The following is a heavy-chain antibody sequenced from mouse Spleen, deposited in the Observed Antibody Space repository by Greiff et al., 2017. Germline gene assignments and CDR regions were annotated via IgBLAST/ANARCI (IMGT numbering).Heavy chain of an antibody. Sequence: QVQLQQSGPELVKPGASVKISCKASGYAFSSSWMNWVKQRPGKGLEWIGRIYPGDGDTNYNGKFKGKATLTADKSSSTAYMQLSSLTSEDSAVYFCARPNWSAFAYWGQGTLVTVSA. V-gene: IGHV1-82*01. CDR2: IYPGDGDT. D-gene: IGHD4-1*01. J-gene: IGHJ3*01. CDR1: GYAFSSSW. CDR3: ARPNWSAFAY.